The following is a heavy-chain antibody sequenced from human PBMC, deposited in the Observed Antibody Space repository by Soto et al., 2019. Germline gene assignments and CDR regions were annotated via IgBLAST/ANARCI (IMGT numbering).Heavy chain of an antibody. CDR3: ARGIAYNFWSGNYYFDY. Sequence: SETLSLTCGVSGGSFTGYYWSWIRQPPGKGLEWIGDINESGNTNYNPSLKRRVTISIYTSKIQFSLRLSSVTAADTAVYYCARGIAYNFWSGNYYFDYWGQGTQVTVS. J-gene: IGHJ4*02. D-gene: IGHD3-3*01. CDR1: GGSFTGYY. V-gene: IGHV4-34*01. CDR2: INESGNT.